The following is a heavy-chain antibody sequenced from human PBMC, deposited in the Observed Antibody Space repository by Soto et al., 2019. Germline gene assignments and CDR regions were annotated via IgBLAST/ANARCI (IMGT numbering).Heavy chain of an antibody. CDR1: GYTFTSYG. Sequence: VASVKVSCKASGYTFTSYGISWVRQAPGQGLEWMGWISAYNGNTNYAQKLQGRVTMTTDTSTSTAYMELRSLRSDDTAVYYCARDPYLWYSSSFDYYYYYGMDVWGQGTTVTVSS. D-gene: IGHD6-6*01. V-gene: IGHV1-18*04. J-gene: IGHJ6*02. CDR3: ARDPYLWYSSSFDYYYYYGMDV. CDR2: ISAYNGNT.